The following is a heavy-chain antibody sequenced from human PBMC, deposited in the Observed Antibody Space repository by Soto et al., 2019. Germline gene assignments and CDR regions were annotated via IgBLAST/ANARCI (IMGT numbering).Heavy chain of an antibody. V-gene: IGHV3-11*01. CDR1: GLTFSSHD. D-gene: IGHD3-10*02. J-gene: IGHJ6*01. Sequence: CGPLSLSCAASGLTFSSHDIGWIHHAPGKGLDIVSKDIASGTSEAYGDCVKGRFSIFRENSTTLFFLHMLFRRAEDTAVYYCETETKYVSGAHLYNGMDVLGQATAGTVS. CDR2: DIASGTSE. CDR3: ETETKYVSGAHLYNGMDV.